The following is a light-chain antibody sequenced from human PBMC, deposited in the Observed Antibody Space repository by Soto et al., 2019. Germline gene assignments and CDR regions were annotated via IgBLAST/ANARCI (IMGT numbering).Light chain of an antibody. CDR1: QSVSSSY. CDR3: QQYGSSP. Sequence: EIVLTQSPGTLSLSPGERATLSCRASQSVSSSYLAWYQQKPGQAPRLLIYGASNRATGIPDRFSGSGSGTDFTLTISRLEPEDFAVYYCQQYGSSPFGQGTRLEMK. CDR2: GAS. J-gene: IGKJ5*01. V-gene: IGKV3-20*01.